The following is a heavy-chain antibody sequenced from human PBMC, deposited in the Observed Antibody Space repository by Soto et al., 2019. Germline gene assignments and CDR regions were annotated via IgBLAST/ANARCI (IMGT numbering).Heavy chain of an antibody. V-gene: IGHV4-39*07. D-gene: IGHD3-9*01. CDR3: ARAPIRYFDWLIDS. J-gene: IGHJ4*02. Sequence: SETLSLTCTVSSASISSSSYTWGWIRQPPGKGLEWIGEINHSGSTNYNPSLKSRVTISVDTSKNQFSLKLSSVTAADTAVYYCARAPIRYFDWLIDSWGQGTLVTVSS. CDR1: SASISSSSYT. CDR2: INHSGST.